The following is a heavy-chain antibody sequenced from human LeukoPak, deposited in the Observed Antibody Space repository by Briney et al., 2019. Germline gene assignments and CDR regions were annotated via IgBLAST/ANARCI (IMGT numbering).Heavy chain of an antibody. J-gene: IGHJ3*02. CDR2: IKQDGSEK. CDR3: ARDRTIFGVVTEAFDI. V-gene: IGHV3-7*01. D-gene: IGHD3-3*01. CDR1: GFTFSSYW. Sequence: PGGSLRLSCAASGFTFSSYWMSWVRRAPGKGLEWVANIKQDGSEKYYVDSVKGRFTISRDNAKNSLYLQMNSLRAEDTAVYYCARDRTIFGVVTEAFDIWGQGTMVTVSS.